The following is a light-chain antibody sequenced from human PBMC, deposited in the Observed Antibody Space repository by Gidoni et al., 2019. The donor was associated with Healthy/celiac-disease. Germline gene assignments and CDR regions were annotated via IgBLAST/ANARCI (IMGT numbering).Light chain of an antibody. CDR3: SSYTSSSTLEGVV. V-gene: IGLV2-14*01. Sequence: QSALTQPASVSGSPGQSITISCTGTSSDVGGYNYVSWYQQHPGKAPKLMIYEVSNRPSGVSNRFSGSKSGNTASLTISGLQAEDEADYYCSSYTSSSTLEGVVFGGGT. CDR1: SSDVGGYNY. CDR2: EVS. J-gene: IGLJ2*01.